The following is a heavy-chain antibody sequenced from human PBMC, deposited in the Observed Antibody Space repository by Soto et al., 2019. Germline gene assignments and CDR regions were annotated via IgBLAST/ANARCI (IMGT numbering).Heavy chain of an antibody. V-gene: IGHV3-30-3*01. CDR2: ISYDGSNK. Sequence: GGSLRLSCAASGFTFSSYAMHWVRQAPGKGLEWVAVISYDGSNKYYADSVKGRFTISRDNSKNTLYLQMNSLRAEDTAVYYCARGSDRLYYYYYGMDVWGQGTTVTVSS. CDR3: ARGSDRLYYYYYGMDV. J-gene: IGHJ6*02. D-gene: IGHD3-22*01. CDR1: GFTFSSYA.